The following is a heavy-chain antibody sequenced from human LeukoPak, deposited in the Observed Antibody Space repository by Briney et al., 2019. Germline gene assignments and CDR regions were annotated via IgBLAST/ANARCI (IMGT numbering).Heavy chain of an antibody. CDR3: ARPRSKGDAFDI. D-gene: IGHD3-10*01. CDR2: VFYSGST. Sequence: PSETLSLSCTVSGGSISSSSYYWGWIRQPPGKGLEWIGTVFYSGSTYYSPSLKSRVTISVDTSKNQFSLRLSSVTAADTAVYYCARPRSKGDAFDIWGQGTMVTVSS. J-gene: IGHJ3*02. V-gene: IGHV4-39*01. CDR1: GGSISSSSYY.